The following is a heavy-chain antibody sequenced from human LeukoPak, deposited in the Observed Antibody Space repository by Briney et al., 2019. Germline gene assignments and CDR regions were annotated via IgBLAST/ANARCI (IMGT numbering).Heavy chain of an antibody. D-gene: IGHD3-22*01. J-gene: IGHJ4*02. CDR2: ISSSSSYI. CDR1: GFTFSSYS. Sequence: GGSLRLSCAASGFTFSSYSMNWVRQAPGKGLEWVSSISSSSSYIYYADSVKGRFTISRDNAKNSLYLQMNSLRAEDTAVYYCARDSDYDSTRLDYWGQGTLVTVSS. V-gene: IGHV3-21*01. CDR3: ARDSDYDSTRLDY.